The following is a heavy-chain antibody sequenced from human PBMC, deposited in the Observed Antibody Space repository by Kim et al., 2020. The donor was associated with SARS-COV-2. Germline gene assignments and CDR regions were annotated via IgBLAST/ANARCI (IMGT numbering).Heavy chain of an antibody. Sequence: ASVKVSCKASGYTFTSYYMHWVRQAPGQGLEWMGIINPSGGSTSYAQKFQGRVTMTRDTSTSTVYMELSSLRSEDTAVYYCARDWRSGIAVAHYGMDVWGQGTTVTVSS. CDR3: ARDWRSGIAVAHYGMDV. CDR2: INPSGGST. J-gene: IGHJ6*02. V-gene: IGHV1-46*01. CDR1: GYTFTSYY. D-gene: IGHD6-19*01.